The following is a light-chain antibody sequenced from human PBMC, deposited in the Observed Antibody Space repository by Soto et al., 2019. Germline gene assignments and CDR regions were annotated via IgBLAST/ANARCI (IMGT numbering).Light chain of an antibody. CDR1: SSDVGSYNY. Sequence: QSVLTQPRSVSGSPGESVTISCSGTSSDVGSYNYVSWYQQYPGKAPKVMIYDVSERPSEVPVRFSGSKSGNTASLTISGLQAEDEAEYFCCSYSGSDSLLFGGGTKLNVL. CDR3: CSYSGSDSLL. V-gene: IGLV2-11*01. CDR2: DVS. J-gene: IGLJ2*01.